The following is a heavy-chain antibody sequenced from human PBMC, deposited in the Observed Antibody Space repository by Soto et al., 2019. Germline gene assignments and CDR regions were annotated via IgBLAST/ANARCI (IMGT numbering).Heavy chain of an antibody. CDR2: LNPSIGTT. V-gene: IGHV1-46*02. Sequence: QVQLVQSGAEVKNPGASVKVSCEASGYTLNNFFIHWVRQAPGQGLEWMGLLNPSIGTTTYAQKFQGRVRMTRETSTQTVYLELSRLRSADTAVYFCARARGEGANPRNQGGLDVWGQGTTVTVSS. CDR1: GYTLNNFF. CDR3: ARARGEGANPRNQGGLDV. J-gene: IGHJ6*02. D-gene: IGHD3-10*01.